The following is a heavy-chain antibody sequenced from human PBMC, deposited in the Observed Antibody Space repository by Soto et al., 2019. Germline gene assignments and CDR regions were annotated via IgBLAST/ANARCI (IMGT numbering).Heavy chain of an antibody. CDR2: IDPSDSYT. Sequence: GESLKISCKGSGYSFTSYWISWVRQMPGKGLEWMGRIDPSDSYTNYSPSFQGHVTISADKSISTAYLQWSSLKASDTAMYYCARYYDFWSGYYTSWFDPWGQGTLVTVSS. D-gene: IGHD3-3*01. CDR1: GYSFTSYW. CDR3: ARYYDFWSGYYTSWFDP. J-gene: IGHJ5*02. V-gene: IGHV5-10-1*01.